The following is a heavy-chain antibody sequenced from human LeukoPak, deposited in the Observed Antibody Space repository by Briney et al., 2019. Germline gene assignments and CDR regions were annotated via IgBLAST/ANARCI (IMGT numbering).Heavy chain of an antibody. J-gene: IGHJ4*01. V-gene: IGHV4-59*08. Sequence: SETLSLTCTVSGVSISGYYLSWIRQPPGKGLEWMGYIYYSGSTNYNPSLKSRVTISVDTSKNQSSRKLSSVTAADTAVYCCARHGTSWNYLD. CDR2: IYYSGST. CDR3: ARHGTSWNYLD. CDR1: GVSISGYY. D-gene: IGHD6-13*01.